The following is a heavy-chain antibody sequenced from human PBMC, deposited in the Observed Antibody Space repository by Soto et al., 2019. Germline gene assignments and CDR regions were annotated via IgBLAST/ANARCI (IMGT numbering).Heavy chain of an antibody. V-gene: IGHV3-74*01. CDR2: INTDGTTT. J-gene: IGHJ4*02. CDR3: AVPPLFDCYCYYDY. Sequence: EVQLVESGGDLVQPGGSLRLSCTASGFTFSNYWVHWVRQAPGKGPVGVSRINTDGTTTTYADSVKGRFTISRDNAKKTVYLQMNSLRAEDTAVYYCAVPPLFDCYCYYDYWGQGTLVTVSS. D-gene: IGHD2-21*01. CDR1: GFTFSNYW.